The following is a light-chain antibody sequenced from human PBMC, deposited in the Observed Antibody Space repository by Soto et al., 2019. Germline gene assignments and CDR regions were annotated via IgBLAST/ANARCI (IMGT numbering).Light chain of an antibody. Sequence: DIVLTQSPGTLSLPPGERAILSCSASQSVSSSHLAWYQQKPGQAPRLLIYGASSRATGIPDRFSGSGSGTDFSLTNSRLEPEDFAVYYCQHYGTSPPALTFGGGTKVEIK. CDR2: GAS. CDR3: QHYGTSPPALT. CDR1: QSVSSSH. J-gene: IGKJ4*01. V-gene: IGKV3-20*01.